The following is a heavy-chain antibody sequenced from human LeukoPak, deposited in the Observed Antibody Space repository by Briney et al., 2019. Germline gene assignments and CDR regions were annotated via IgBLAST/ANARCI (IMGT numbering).Heavy chain of an antibody. CDR1: GFTFSSYA. CDR2: ISSNGGST. V-gene: IGHV3-64*01. J-gene: IGHJ4*02. Sequence: GGSLRLSCAASGFTFSSYAMHWVRQAPGKGLEYVSAISSNGGSTYYANSVKGRFTISRDNSKNTLYLQMNSLRAEDTAVYYCARGSIVGATSSFDYWGQGTLVTVSS. CDR3: ARGSIVGATSSFDY. D-gene: IGHD1-26*01.